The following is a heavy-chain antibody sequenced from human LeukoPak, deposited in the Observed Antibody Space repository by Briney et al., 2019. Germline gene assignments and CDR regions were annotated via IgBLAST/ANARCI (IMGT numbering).Heavy chain of an antibody. CDR1: GLTFSDYY. D-gene: IGHD6-13*01. CDR2: IDIISTYT. V-gene: IGHV3-11*03. Sequence: GGSLRLSCAASGLTFSDYYMSWIRQAPGKGLEWVSYIDIISTYTNYADSVKGRFTISRDNAKNSLYLQMNCLGAEDTAVYYCGTIAAAENYWGQGTLVTVSS. CDR3: GTIAAAENY. J-gene: IGHJ4*02.